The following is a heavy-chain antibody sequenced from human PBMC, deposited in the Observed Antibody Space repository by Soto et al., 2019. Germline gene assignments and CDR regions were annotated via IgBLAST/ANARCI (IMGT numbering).Heavy chain of an antibody. CDR3: AREWWLQLYAFDI. CDR1: GFTFSSYW. CDR2: IKQDGSEK. J-gene: IGHJ3*02. D-gene: IGHD5-12*01. V-gene: IGHV3-7*05. Sequence: EVQLVESGGGLVQPGGSLRLSCAASGFTFSSYWMSWVRQAPGKGLEWVANIKQDGSEKYYVDSVKGRFTISRDNAKNSLYLQMNSLRAEDTAVYYCAREWWLQLYAFDIWGQGTIVTVSS.